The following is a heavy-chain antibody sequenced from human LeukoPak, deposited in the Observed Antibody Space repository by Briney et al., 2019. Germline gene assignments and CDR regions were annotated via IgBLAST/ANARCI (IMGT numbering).Heavy chain of an antibody. J-gene: IGHJ6*02. Sequence: PSETLSLTCTVSGGSIRGNHWSWVRRPPGKGLEWIGYIYYSGSTNYNPSLKSRVTISVDTSKNQFSLKLRSVTAADTAVYYCARDQRTVGYYGMDVWGRGTTVTVSS. CDR3: ARDQRTVGYYGMDV. CDR2: IYYSGST. V-gene: IGHV4-59*01. D-gene: IGHD1-26*01. CDR1: GGSIRGNH.